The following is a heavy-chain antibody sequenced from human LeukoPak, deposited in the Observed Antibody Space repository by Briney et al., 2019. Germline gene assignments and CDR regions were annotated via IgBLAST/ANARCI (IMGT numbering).Heavy chain of an antibody. CDR3: AIQALYYYDSSGYPLPWYFDL. J-gene: IGHJ2*01. D-gene: IGHD3-22*01. CDR2: IYYSGST. Sequence: SETLSLTCTVSGGSISSSSYYRGWIRQPPGKGLEWIGSIYYSGSTYYNPSLKSRVTISVDTSKNQFSLKLSSVTAADTAVYYCAIQALYYYDSSGYPLPWYFDLWGRGTLVTVSS. V-gene: IGHV4-39*01. CDR1: GGSISSSSYY.